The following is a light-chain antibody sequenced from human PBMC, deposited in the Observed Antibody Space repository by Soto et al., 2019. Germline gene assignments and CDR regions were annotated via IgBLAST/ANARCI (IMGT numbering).Light chain of an antibody. CDR1: RGVGSGT. CDR2: GAS. Sequence: EIVLTQSPGTLSLSPGERATPSSGPGRGVGSGTLAWYQQKPGQAPRLLTYGASSRATGIPDRFSGSGSGTDFTLTISRLEPEDFAVYYCQQYGSSPQTFGPGTKVDIK. J-gene: IGKJ3*01. CDR3: QQYGSSPQT. V-gene: IGKV3-20*01.